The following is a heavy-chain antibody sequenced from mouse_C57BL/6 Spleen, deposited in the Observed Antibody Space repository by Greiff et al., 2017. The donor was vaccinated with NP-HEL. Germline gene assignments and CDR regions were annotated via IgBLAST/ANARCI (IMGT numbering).Heavy chain of an antibody. J-gene: IGHJ2*01. CDR1: GYTFTSYW. CDR2: IDPSDSYT. CDR3: ALGLLPLLFDY. Sequence: QVQLQQPGAELVKPGASVKLSCKASGYTFTSYWMQWVKQRPGQGLEWIGEIDPSDSYTNYNQKFKGKATLTVDTSSSTAYMQLSSLTSEDSAVYYCALGLLPLLFDYWGQGTTLTVSS. V-gene: IGHV1-50*01. D-gene: IGHD2-3*01.